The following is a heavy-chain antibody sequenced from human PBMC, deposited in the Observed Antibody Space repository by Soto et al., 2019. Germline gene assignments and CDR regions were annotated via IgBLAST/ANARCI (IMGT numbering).Heavy chain of an antibody. CDR1: GGSFSGYY. V-gene: IGHV4-34*01. CDR3: ARAGRGVPFDY. D-gene: IGHD1-1*01. CDR2: INHSGST. J-gene: IGHJ4*02. Sequence: QVQLQQWGAGLLKPSETLSLTCAVYGGSFSGYYWSWIRQPPGKGLEWIGEINHSGSTNYNPSLKSRVTISVDTPKNQFSLKLSSVTAADTAVYYCARAGRGVPFDYWGQGTLVTVSS.